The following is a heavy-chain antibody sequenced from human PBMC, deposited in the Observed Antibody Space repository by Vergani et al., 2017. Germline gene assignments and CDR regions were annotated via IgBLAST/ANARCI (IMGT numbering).Heavy chain of an antibody. CDR3: ARVSGDSGYDSYYYYGMDV. Sequence: QVQLVQSGAEVKKPGASVKVSCKASGYTFTSYGISWVRQAPGQGLEWMGWISAYNGNTNYAQKLQGRVTMTTDTSTSTAYMELRSLRSDDTAVHYCARVSGDSGYDSYYYYGMDVWGQGTTVTVSS. J-gene: IGHJ6*02. D-gene: IGHD5-12*01. CDR2: ISAYNGNT. V-gene: IGHV1-18*04. CDR1: GYTFTSYG.